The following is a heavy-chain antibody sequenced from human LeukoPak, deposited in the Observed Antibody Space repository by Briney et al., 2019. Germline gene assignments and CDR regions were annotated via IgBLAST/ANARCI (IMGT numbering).Heavy chain of an antibody. CDR1: GGSISSGGYY. J-gene: IGHJ5*02. CDR3: ARTRHQLLGRGNWFDP. Sequence: SQTLSLTCTVSGGSISSGGYYWSWIRQPPGKGLEWIGYIYHSGSTYYNPSLKSRVTISVDRSENQFSLKLSSVTAADTAVYYCARTRHQLLGRGNWFDPWGQGTLVTVSS. CDR2: IYHSGST. D-gene: IGHD2-2*01. V-gene: IGHV4-30-2*01.